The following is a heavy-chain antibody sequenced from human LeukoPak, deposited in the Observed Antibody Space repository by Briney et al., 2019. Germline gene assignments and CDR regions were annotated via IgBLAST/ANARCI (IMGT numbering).Heavy chain of an antibody. CDR2: IYGDGSFT. CDR3: AKGADYYYGSGSP. J-gene: IGHJ5*02. Sequence: PGGSLRLSCAASGFTFSNFWMHWVRQAPGKGLVWVALIYGDGSFTRYADSVKGRFTISRDNAKDTVYLQMNSLRVEDTAVYYCAKGADYYYGSGSPWGQGTLVTVSS. CDR1: GFTFSNFW. V-gene: IGHV3-74*01. D-gene: IGHD3-10*01.